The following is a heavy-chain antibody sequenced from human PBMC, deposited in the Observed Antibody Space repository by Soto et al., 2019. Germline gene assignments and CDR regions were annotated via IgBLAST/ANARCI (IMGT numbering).Heavy chain of an antibody. J-gene: IGHJ6*03. CDR3: ARGPHDTIFGVVIDQYYMDV. D-gene: IGHD3-3*01. Sequence: GSVKVSCKASGYTFTSYGISWVRQAPGQGLEWMGWISAYNGNTNYAQKLQGRVTMTTDTSTSTAYMELRSLRSDDTAVYYCARGPHDTIFGVVIDQYYMDVWGKGTTVTVSS. V-gene: IGHV1-18*01. CDR1: GYTFTSYG. CDR2: ISAYNGNT.